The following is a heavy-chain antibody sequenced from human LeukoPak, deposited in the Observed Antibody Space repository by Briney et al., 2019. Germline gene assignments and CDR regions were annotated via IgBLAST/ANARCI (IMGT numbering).Heavy chain of an antibody. CDR2: VYRGGSA. Sequence: SETLSLTCGVYDGSFIGDYWSWIHQSPGMGLEWIGQVYRGGSANYNPSLRSRVTISIDTSKKQFSLKLNSVTATDTAVYYCARHGGFYFDSWGQGTLVTVSS. CDR3: ARHGGFYFDS. D-gene: IGHD3-16*01. V-gene: IGHV4-34*01. CDR1: DGSFIGDY. J-gene: IGHJ4*02.